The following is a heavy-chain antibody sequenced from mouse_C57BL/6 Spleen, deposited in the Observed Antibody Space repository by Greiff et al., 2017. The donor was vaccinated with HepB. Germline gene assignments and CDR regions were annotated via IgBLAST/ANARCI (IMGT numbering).Heavy chain of an antibody. V-gene: IGHV1-4*01. Sequence: QVHVKQSGAELARPGASVKMSCKASGYTFTSYTMHWVKQRPGQGLEWIGYINPSSGYTKYNQKFKDKATLTADKSSSTAYMQLSSLTSEDSAVYYCARGGITTVVAGDYWGQGTTLTVSS. D-gene: IGHD1-1*01. CDR3: ARGGITTVVAGDY. J-gene: IGHJ2*01. CDR2: INPSSGYT. CDR1: GYTFTSYT.